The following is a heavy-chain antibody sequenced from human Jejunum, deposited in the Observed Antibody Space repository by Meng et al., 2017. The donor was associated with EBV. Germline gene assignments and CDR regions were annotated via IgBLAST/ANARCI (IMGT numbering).Heavy chain of an antibody. V-gene: IGHV3-23*01. CDR2: ISGTGCST. CDR3: AKERRGFYAEH. D-gene: IGHD1-14*01. Sequence: EVQLLESGGGLVQPGGSLRLSCAASGFTLSSYAMSWVRQAPGKGLEWVSHISGTGCSTYYADSVKGRFTIYRDNSDNTLFLQMNSLKPEDTAVYYCAKERRGFYAEHWGQGTLVTVSS. J-gene: IGHJ4*02. CDR1: GFTLSSYA.